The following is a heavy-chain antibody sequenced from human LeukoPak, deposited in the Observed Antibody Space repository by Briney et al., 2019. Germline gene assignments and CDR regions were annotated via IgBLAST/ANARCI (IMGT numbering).Heavy chain of an antibody. D-gene: IGHD2-15*01. V-gene: IGHV3-7*01. CDR3: ASGYCSGGSCEGGAFDI. CDR1: GFTISSYW. CDR2: MNQDGSEK. Sequence: GGSLRLSCAVSGFTISSYWMSWVRQAPGKGLAWVANMNQDGSEKYYVDSVKGRFTISRDNAKNSLYLQMNSLRAEDTAVYYCASGYCSGGSCEGGAFDIWGQGTMVTVSS. J-gene: IGHJ3*02.